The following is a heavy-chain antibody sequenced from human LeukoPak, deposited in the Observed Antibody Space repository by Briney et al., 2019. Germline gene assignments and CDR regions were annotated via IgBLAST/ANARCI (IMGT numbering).Heavy chain of an antibody. CDR1: GFTFSSYA. D-gene: IGHD6-13*01. V-gene: IGHV3-30-3*01. J-gene: IGHJ5*02. CDR3: ARAPYSSSWYDWFDP. CDR2: ISYDGSNK. Sequence: GGSLRLSCASSGFTFSSYAMHWDRQAPGKGLEWVAVISYDGSNKYYADSVKGRFTISRDNSKNTLYLQMNSLRAEDTAVYYCARAPYSSSWYDWFDPWGQGTLVTVSS.